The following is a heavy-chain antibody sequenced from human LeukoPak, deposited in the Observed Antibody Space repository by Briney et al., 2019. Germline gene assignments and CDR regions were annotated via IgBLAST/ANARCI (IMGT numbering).Heavy chain of an antibody. Sequence: STNYMNWVRQAPGKGLEWIGSIYYSGSTYYNPSLKSRVTISVDTSKNQFSLKLTSVTAADTAVYYCARRNYFDSSGYTYWGQGTLVTVSS. V-gene: IGHV4-39*01. J-gene: IGHJ4*02. CDR1: STNY. CDR3: ARRNYFDSSGYTY. D-gene: IGHD3-22*01. CDR2: IYYSGST.